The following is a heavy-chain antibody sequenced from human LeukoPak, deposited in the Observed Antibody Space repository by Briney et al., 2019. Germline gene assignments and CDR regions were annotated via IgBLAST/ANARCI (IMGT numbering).Heavy chain of an antibody. CDR2: IHYTGST. CDR3: AREVRYDSFDY. Sequence: PSDTLSLICTVSGDSISSYYWSWLRQPPGKGLEWIGYIHYTGSTSYNSSLGSRVTISIDTSQNQFSLKLSSVSAADTAVYYCAREVRYDSFDYWGQGTLVTVST. V-gene: IGHV4-59*01. J-gene: IGHJ4*02. CDR1: GDSISSYY. D-gene: IGHD5-12*01.